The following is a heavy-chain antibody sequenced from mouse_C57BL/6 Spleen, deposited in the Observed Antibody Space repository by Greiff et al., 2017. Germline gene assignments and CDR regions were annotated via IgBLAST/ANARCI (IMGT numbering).Heavy chain of an antibody. D-gene: IGHD1-1*01. J-gene: IGHJ3*01. CDR1: GYTFTSYW. Sequence: QVQLKQPGAELVRPGSSVKLSCKASGYTFTSYWMHWVKQRPKQGLEWIGNIDPADSETHYNQKFKGKATLTVDKSNSTAYMQLSSLTSEDAAVYYCVITTVLSNPFAYWGQGTLVTVSA. CDR3: VITTVLSNPFAY. CDR2: IDPADSET. V-gene: IGHV1-52*01.